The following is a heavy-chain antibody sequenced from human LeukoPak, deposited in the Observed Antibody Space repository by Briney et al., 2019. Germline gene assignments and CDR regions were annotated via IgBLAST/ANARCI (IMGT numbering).Heavy chain of an antibody. CDR3: ARRNSHIGSYRPSYYFDY. Sequence: ASVKVSCKSSGYAFTNYYMHWVRQAPGQGLEWMGIINPSGGSTIYAQKFQGRVTMTRDTSTSTIYMELSSLRSEDTDVYYCARRNSHIGSYRPSYYFDYWGQGTLVTVSS. D-gene: IGHD1-26*01. J-gene: IGHJ4*02. CDR1: GYAFTNYY. CDR2: INPSGGST. V-gene: IGHV1-46*01.